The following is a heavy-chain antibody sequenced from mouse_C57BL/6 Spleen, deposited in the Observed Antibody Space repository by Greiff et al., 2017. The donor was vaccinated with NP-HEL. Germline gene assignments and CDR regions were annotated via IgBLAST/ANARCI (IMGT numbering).Heavy chain of an antibody. Sequence: SGAELVRPGASVTLSCKASGYTFTDYEMHWVKQTPVHGLEWIGAIDPETGGTAYNQKFKGKAILTADKSSSTAYMELRSLTSEDSAVYYCTFTTVVATDFDYWGQGTTLTVSS. CDR1: GYTFTDYE. CDR2: IDPETGGT. CDR3: TFTTVVATDFDY. V-gene: IGHV1-15*01. D-gene: IGHD1-1*01. J-gene: IGHJ2*01.